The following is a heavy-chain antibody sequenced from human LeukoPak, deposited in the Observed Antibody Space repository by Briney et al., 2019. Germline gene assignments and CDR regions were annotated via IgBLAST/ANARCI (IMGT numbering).Heavy chain of an antibody. Sequence: GGSLRLSCAASGFSFSSYGMHWVRQAPGKGLEWVAVIWSDGGNKYYPDSVKGRFTISRDNSKNTLYLQANRLRAEDTAVYYCARDGPDEAAAGRLYYFAYWGPGTLVTVSS. CDR2: IWSDGGNK. CDR1: GFSFSSYG. V-gene: IGHV3-33*01. J-gene: IGHJ4*01. D-gene: IGHD6-13*01. CDR3: ARDGPDEAAAGRLYYFAY.